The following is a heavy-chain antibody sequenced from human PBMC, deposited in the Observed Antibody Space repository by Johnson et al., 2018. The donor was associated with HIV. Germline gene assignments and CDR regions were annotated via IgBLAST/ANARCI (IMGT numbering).Heavy chain of an antibody. CDR2: ISWNSGSI. V-gene: IGHV3-9*01. CDR3: ARGRSSTRPSDLGSGAFDI. J-gene: IGHJ3*02. CDR1: GFTFDDYA. D-gene: IGHD2-2*01. Sequence: VQLVESGGGLVQPGRSLRLSCAASGFTFDDYAMHWVRQAPGKGLEWVSGISWNSGSIGYADSVKGRFTISRDNARNSLDLQMNSLRAEDTAVYYCARGRSSTRPSDLGSGAFDIWGQGTMVTVSS.